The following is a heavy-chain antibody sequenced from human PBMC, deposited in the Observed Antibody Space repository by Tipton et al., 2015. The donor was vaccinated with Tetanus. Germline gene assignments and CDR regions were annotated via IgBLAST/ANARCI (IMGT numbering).Heavy chain of an antibody. D-gene: IGHD3-22*01. V-gene: IGHV3-48*03. CDR1: GFTFSRYE. CDR2: IGTSGTTV. J-gene: IGHJ4*02. CDR3: ARDGFYYESRTYFDY. Sequence: VQSGGSLRLSCAASGFTFSRYEMNWVRQAPGKGLEWVSYIGTSGTTVFYADSVKGRFAISRDDAKNSLYLQMNSLRAEDTAVYYCARDGFYYESRTYFDYWGQGNLVIVSS.